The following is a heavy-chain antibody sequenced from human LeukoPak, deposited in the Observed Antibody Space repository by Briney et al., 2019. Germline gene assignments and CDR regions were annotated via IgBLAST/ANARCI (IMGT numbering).Heavy chain of an antibody. Sequence: PSQTLSLTCTVSGGSISSGGYYWSWIRQHPGKGLEWIGYIYYSGSTYYNPSLKSRVTISVDPSKNQFSLKLSSVTAADTAVYYCAEPLRYPHEYFQHWGQGTLVTVSS. V-gene: IGHV4-31*03. CDR1: GGSISSGGYY. CDR3: AEPLRYPHEYFQH. D-gene: IGHD4-17*01. CDR2: IYYSGST. J-gene: IGHJ1*01.